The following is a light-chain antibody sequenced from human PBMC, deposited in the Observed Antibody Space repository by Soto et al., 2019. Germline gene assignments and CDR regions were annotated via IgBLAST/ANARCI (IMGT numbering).Light chain of an antibody. Sequence: SHMTESPLSLSASVGEKVIITCLASRDVGSDVSWYQQKPGQAPKLVIYAASNLYTGVPSRFSGRRSGTEFTLTISSLQPEDFASYYCLQDYGDSWTFGQGTKVDIK. CDR2: AAS. CDR3: LQDYGDSWT. V-gene: IGKV1-6*01. CDR1: RDVGSD. J-gene: IGKJ1*01.